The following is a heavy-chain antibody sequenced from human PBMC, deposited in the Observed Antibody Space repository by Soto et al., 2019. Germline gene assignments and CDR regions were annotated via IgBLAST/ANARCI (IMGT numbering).Heavy chain of an antibody. CDR1: GYTFTSYA. CDR2: INAGNGNT. D-gene: IGHD6-13*01. V-gene: IGHV1-3*01. CDR3: ARDDSSSWYFDY. J-gene: IGHJ4*02. Sequence: ASVKVSCKASGYTFTSYAMHWVCQAPGQRLEWMGWINAGNGNTKYSQKFQGRVTITRDTSASTAYMELSSLRSEDTTVYYCARDDSSSWYFDYWGQGTLVTVSS.